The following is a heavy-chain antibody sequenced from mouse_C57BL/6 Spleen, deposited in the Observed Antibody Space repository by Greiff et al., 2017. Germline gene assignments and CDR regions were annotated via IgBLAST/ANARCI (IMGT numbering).Heavy chain of an antibody. J-gene: IGHJ3*01. Sequence: VQVVESGAELVKPGASVTISCKASGYAFRSYWMNWVKQRPGKGLEWIGQIYPGDGDTNYNGKFKGKATLTADKSSSTAYMQLSSLTTEDSAVYFCARWDYDETYGGQGTLVTVSA. CDR3: ARWDYDETY. CDR1: GYAFRSYW. CDR2: IYPGDGDT. V-gene: IGHV1-80*01. D-gene: IGHD2-4*01.